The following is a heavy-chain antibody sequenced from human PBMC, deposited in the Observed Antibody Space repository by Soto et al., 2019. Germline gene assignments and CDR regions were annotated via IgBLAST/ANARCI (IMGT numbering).Heavy chain of an antibody. CDR1: GGSFSGYI. V-gene: IGHV4-34*01. Sequence: PSETLSLTCAVYGGSFSGYIWSWIRQPPGKGLQWIGQINHSGSTNYNPSLKSRVTISVDTSNSQFSLELSSVTAADTAVYYCARVPDRWGQGTPVTVSS. CDR2: INHSGST. CDR3: ARVPDR. J-gene: IGHJ5*02. D-gene: IGHD2-2*01.